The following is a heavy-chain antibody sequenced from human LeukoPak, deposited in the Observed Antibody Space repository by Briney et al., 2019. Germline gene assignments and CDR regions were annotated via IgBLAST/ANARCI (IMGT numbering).Heavy chain of an antibody. CDR1: GFTVDNNY. D-gene: IGHD6-19*01. CDR2: ISSSGSTI. CDR3: ARVPQWLVLDY. V-gene: IGHV3-11*04. Sequence: GGSLRLSCAASGFTVDNNYMSWVRQAPGKGLEWVSYISSSGSTIYYADSVKGRFTISRDNTKNSLYLQMNSLRAEDTAVYYCARVPQWLVLDYWGQGTLVTVSS. J-gene: IGHJ4*02.